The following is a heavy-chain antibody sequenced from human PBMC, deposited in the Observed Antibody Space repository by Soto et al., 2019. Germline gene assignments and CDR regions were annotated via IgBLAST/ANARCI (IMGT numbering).Heavy chain of an antibody. J-gene: IGHJ4*02. CDR1: GGSISSSNW. Sequence: QVQLQESGPGLVKPSGTLSLTCAVSGGSISSSNWWSWVRQPPGKGLEWIGEIYHSGSTNYNPSLKGRVTLSVDQSKNQFYLKLSSVPAADTAVYYCARDRCSGGSCYSGREWRYFDYWGQGTLVTVSS. CDR3: ARDRCSGGSCYSGREWRYFDY. D-gene: IGHD2-15*01. CDR2: IYHSGST. V-gene: IGHV4-4*02.